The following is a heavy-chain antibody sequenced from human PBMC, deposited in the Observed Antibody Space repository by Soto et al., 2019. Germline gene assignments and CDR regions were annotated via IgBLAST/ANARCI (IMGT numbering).Heavy chain of an antibody. J-gene: IGHJ6*02. CDR3: ARGYCSGGNCYSGMDV. V-gene: IGHV1-69*13. D-gene: IGHD2-15*01. CDR2: IIPISGTS. CDR1: GGTFSTHA. Sequence: SVKVSCKASGGTFSTHAIIWVRQAPGHGLEWMGGIIPISGTSYYTQKFQGRVTITADEPTSTAFMELSSLKSEDTAVFYCARGYCSGGNCYSGMDVWGQGTMVTVSS.